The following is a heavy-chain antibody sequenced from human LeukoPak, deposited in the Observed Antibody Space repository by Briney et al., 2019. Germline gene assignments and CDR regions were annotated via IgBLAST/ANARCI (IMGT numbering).Heavy chain of an antibody. D-gene: IGHD6-13*01. CDR2: INPSGGST. Sequence: ASVKVSCKASVYIFTSYYMHWVPQAPGQGREWMGIINPSGGSTSYAQKFQGRVTMTSDTSTSTVYMELSSLRSEDTAVYYCARDRDEKLANNWFDCGREGTLVTVS. J-gene: IGHJ5*01. CDR3: ARDRDEKLANNWFDC. V-gene: IGHV1-46*01. CDR1: VYIFTSYY.